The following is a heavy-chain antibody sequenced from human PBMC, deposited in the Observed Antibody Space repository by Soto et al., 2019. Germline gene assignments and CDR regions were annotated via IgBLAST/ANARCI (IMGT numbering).Heavy chain of an antibody. D-gene: IGHD3-3*01. CDR3: ARGPYDFWSGAYYYFAMDV. CDR1: GYTFTNNG. J-gene: IGHJ6*02. Sequence: QVQLVQSGAEVKKPGASVKVSCKASGYTFTNNGITWERQAPGQGLEWMGWISPYNDNANNAQKFQGRITMTTDTSTSTAYMELRSLRSDDTAVYYCARGPYDFWSGAYYYFAMDVWGQGTTVTVSS. CDR2: ISPYNDNA. V-gene: IGHV1-18*04.